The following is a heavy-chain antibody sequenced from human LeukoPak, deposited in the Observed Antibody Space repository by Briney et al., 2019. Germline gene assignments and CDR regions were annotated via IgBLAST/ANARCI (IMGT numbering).Heavy chain of an antibody. V-gene: IGHV3-23*01. CDR1: GFTFSSYA. J-gene: IGHJ6*03. CDR3: ARDSRYDFWSGYYYYYYMDV. Sequence: GGSLRLSCAASGFTFSSYAMSWVRQAPGKGLEWVSAISGSGGSTYYADSVKGRFTISRDNSKNTLYLQMNSLRAEDTAVYYCARDSRYDFWSGYYYYYYMDVWGKGTTVTVSS. D-gene: IGHD3-3*01. CDR2: ISGSGGST.